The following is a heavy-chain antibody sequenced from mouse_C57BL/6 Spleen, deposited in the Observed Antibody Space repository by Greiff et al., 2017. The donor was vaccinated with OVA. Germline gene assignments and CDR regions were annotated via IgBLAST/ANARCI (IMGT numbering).Heavy chain of an antibody. CDR2: IRRKSNNYAT. J-gene: IGHJ4*01. D-gene: IGHD1-1*01. CDR1: GFSFNTYA. CDR3: VTPFITTVVAKAMDY. Sequence: EVQVVESGGGLVQPKGSLKLSCAASGFSFNTYAMNWVRQAPGQGLEWVARIRRKSNNYATYYADSVKDRFTISRDDSESMLYLQMNNLKTEDTAMYDYVTPFITTVVAKAMDYWGQGTSVTVSS. V-gene: IGHV10-1*01.